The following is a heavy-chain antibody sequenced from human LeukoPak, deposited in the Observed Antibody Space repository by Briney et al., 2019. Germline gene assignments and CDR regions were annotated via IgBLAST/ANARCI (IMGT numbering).Heavy chain of an antibody. V-gene: IGHV4-39*01. CDR1: GGSISSSSYY. Sequence: SETLSLTCTVSGGSISSSSYYWGWIRQPPGKGLEWIGSIYYSGSTYYNPSLKSRVTISVDTSKNQFSLKLSSVTAADTAVYYCARLSRGRWVHYFDYWGQGTLVTVSS. D-gene: IGHD3-10*01. CDR3: ARLSRGRWVHYFDY. J-gene: IGHJ4*02. CDR2: IYYSGST.